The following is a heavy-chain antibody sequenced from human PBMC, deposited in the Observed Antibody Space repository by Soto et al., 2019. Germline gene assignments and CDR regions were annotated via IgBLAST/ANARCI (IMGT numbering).Heavy chain of an antibody. V-gene: IGHV3-30*18. D-gene: IGHD3-22*01. J-gene: IGHJ4*02. CDR3: AKDRSGSSGLDY. CDR1: GFTFSSYD. Sequence: QVQLVESGGGVVQPGRSLRLSCAASGFTFSSYDMHWVRQAPGKGLEWVAIISYDGSSKYYTDSVKGRFTISRDKSKNSLYLKMNILRAEDTVVYYCAKDRSGSSGLDYWGQGTLVTVSS. CDR2: ISYDGSSK.